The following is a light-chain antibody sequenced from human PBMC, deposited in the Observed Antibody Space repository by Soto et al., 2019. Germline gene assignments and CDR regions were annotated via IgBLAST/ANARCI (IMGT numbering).Light chain of an antibody. J-gene: IGLJ2*01. CDR1: SSNIGSNP. V-gene: IGLV1-44*01. CDR2: STN. CDR3: ASWDDSLNAVV. Sequence: QAVVTQPPSASGTPGQRVTISCSGSSSNIGSNPVNWYQQLPGTAPKLLIYSTNQRPSGVPDRFSGSKSGTSASLAISGLQSEDQADYYCASWDDSLNAVVFGGGTQLTVL.